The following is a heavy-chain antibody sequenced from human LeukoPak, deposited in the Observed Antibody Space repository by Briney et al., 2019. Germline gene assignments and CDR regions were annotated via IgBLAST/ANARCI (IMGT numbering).Heavy chain of an antibody. CDR2: IKQDGSEK. J-gene: IGHJ4*02. D-gene: IGHD3-10*01. CDR3: ARWGVTQGLFDY. Sequence: GSLLLSSSASGFTFISYWLSWVRQAPGKGLEWVANIKQDGSEKYYVDSVKGRFTISRDNAKNSLYLQMNSLRAEDTAVYYCARWGVTQGLFDYWGQGTLVTVSS. V-gene: IGHV3-7*01. CDR1: GFTFISYW.